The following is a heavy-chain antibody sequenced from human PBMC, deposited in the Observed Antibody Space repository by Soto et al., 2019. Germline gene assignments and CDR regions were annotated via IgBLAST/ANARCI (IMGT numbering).Heavy chain of an antibody. CDR2: TSYDGSNK. V-gene: IGHV3-30*14. D-gene: IGHD3-16*01. J-gene: IGHJ1*01. CDR1: GFTFRSYV. Sequence: QVQLVESGGGVVQPGTSLRLSCVGSGFTFRSYVIHWVRQAPGKGLEWVALTSYDGSNKDYGDSVKGRFTISRDNSRNTVDLQMDSLRREATALYYCARWGTTGGLDVWGQGTLVAGSS. CDR3: ARWGTTGGLDV.